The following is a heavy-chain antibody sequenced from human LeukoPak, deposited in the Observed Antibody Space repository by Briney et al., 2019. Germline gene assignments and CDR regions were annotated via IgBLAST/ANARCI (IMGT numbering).Heavy chain of an antibody. CDR1: GFTVCSCS. CDR3: ARAPRYCSSTSCYDYNWFDP. V-gene: IGHV3-21*01. J-gene: IGHJ5*02. CDR2: ISSSSSYI. Sequence: ALSLRLACAASGFTVCSCSRNWVPQAPGKGREWVLSISSSSSYIYYADSVKGRFTISRDNAKNSLYLQMNSLRAEDTAVYYCARAPRYCSSTSCYDYNWFDPWGQGTLVTVSS. D-gene: IGHD2-2*01.